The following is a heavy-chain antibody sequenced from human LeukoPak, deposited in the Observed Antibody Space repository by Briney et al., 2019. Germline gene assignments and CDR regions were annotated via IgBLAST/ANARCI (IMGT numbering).Heavy chain of an antibody. CDR2: ISGSGGST. D-gene: IGHD4-17*01. CDR3: ARDPYGDLTYYFDY. V-gene: IGHV3-23*01. J-gene: IGHJ4*02. Sequence: GGSLRLSCAASGFTFSSYAMSWVRQAPGEGLEWVSAISGSGGSTYYADSVKGRFTISRDNSRNTLYLRMNSLRAEDTAVYYCARDPYGDLTYYFDYWGQGTLVTVSS. CDR1: GFTFSSYA.